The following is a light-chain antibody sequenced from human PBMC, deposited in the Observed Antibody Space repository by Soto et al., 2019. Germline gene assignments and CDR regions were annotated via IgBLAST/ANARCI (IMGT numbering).Light chain of an antibody. J-gene: IGKJ2*01. V-gene: IGKV2-30*01. Sequence: DVVLTQSPFSLPVSLGQPASISCWSSQSLVYSDGVTYLNWFQQRAGQSPRRLVYKVSNRDSGVPDRFSGSGSGTDFTLRISRVEAEDVGVYYCMQGTHWPPTFRQGTKLEIK. CDR2: KVS. CDR3: MQGTHWPPT. CDR1: QSLVYSDGVTY.